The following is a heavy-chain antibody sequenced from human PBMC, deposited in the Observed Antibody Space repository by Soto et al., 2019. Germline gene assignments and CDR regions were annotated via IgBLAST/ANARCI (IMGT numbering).Heavy chain of an antibody. CDR2: ISAYNGNT. D-gene: IGHD2-21*02. CDR1: GYTFTSYG. CDR3: ARDLGGGRYCGGDCYPRAFDI. J-gene: IGHJ3*02. V-gene: IGHV1-18*01. Sequence: GASVKVSCKASGYTFTSYGISWVRQAPGQGLEGMGWISAYNGNTNYAQKLQGRVTMTTDTSTSTAYMELRSLRSDDTAVYYCARDLGGGRYCGGDCYPRAFDIWGQGTMVTVSS.